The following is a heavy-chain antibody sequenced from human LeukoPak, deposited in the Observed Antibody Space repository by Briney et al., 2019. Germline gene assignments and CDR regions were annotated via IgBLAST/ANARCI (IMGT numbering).Heavy chain of an antibody. Sequence: PAETLSLTCTVSGNSISSSSYYWGWIRQPPGKWLEWIGSIYYSGSTYYNPSLKSRVTISADTSKNQFSLKLSSVTAADTAVYYCARLRRAAIDYGGQGTLVTVSS. V-gene: IGHV4-39*01. CDR2: IYYSGST. CDR3: ARLRRAAIDY. J-gene: IGHJ4*02. CDR1: GNSISSSSYY. D-gene: IGHD1-14*01.